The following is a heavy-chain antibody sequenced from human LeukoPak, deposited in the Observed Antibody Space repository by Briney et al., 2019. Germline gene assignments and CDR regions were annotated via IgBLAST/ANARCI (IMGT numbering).Heavy chain of an antibody. CDR2: IYPGDSDT. V-gene: IGHV5-51*01. J-gene: IGHJ5*02. CDR1: GYSFTNYW. CDR3: ARRITSNWFDT. Sequence: GESLKISCKGSGYSFTNYWIGWVRQMPGKGPEWMGIIYPGDSDTRYSPSFQGQVTISADKSISTAYLQWSSLKASDTAMYYCARRITSNWFDTWGQGTLVTVSS.